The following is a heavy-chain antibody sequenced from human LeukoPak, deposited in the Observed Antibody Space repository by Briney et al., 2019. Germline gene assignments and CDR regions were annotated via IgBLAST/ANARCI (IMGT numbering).Heavy chain of an antibody. J-gene: IGHJ4*02. D-gene: IGHD1-26*01. V-gene: IGHV3-23*01. CDR1: GFSVSSYD. CDR2: VSNDGGRT. CDR3: AKGRIVGATGFDY. Sequence: GGSLRLSCAASGFSVSSYDMSWVRQAPGKGLEWVSGVSNDGGRTYYADSVKGRLTISRDTSKNSLYLQMNSLRAEDTAVYYCAKGRIVGATGFDYWGQGTLVTVSS.